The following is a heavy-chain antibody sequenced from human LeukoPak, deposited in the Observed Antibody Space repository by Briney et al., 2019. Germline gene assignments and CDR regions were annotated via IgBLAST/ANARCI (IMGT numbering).Heavy chain of an antibody. CDR2: INQDGGTK. D-gene: IGHD1/OR15-1a*01. J-gene: IGHJ4*02. CDR3: ARENWTNDF. CDR1: GFTFTTSY. V-gene: IGHV3-7*01. Sequence: GGSLRLSCAASGFTFTTSYMTWVRQAPGKGLEWVANINQDGGTKYYVDSVKGRFTISRDNAINSVFLQMNSLRAEDTAVYYCARENWTNDFWGQGTLVTVSS.